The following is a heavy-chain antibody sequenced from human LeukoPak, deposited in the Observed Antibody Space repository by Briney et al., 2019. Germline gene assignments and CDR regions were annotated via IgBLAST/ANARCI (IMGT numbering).Heavy chain of an antibody. CDR1: GGSISSSSYY. Sequence: PSETLSLTCTVSGGSISSSSYYWGWIRQPPGKGLEWIGSIYYSGSTYYNPSLKSRVTISVDTSKNQFSLKLSSVTAADTAVYYCARVLSSGWYIVDYWGQGTLVTVSS. CDR2: IYYSGST. J-gene: IGHJ4*02. V-gene: IGHV4-39*07. CDR3: ARVLSSGWYIVDY. D-gene: IGHD6-19*01.